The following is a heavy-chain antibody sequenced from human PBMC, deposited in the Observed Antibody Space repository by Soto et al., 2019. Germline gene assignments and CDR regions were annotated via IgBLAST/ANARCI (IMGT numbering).Heavy chain of an antibody. V-gene: IGHV3-9*01. J-gene: IGHJ4*02. Sequence: EVQLVESGGGLVQPGRSLRLSCAASGFSFDDYAMHWVRQVPGKGLEWVSGISWNSNNIGYADSVKGRFTISRDNAKNSLYLQMNSLRAEDTASYYCAQARGAHSGELAFYWGQGTLLTVSS. CDR3: AQARGAHSGELAFY. D-gene: IGHD3-16*02. CDR1: GFSFDDYA. CDR2: ISWNSNNI.